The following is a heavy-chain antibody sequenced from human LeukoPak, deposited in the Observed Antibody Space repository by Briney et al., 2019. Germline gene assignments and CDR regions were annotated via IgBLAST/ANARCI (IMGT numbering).Heavy chain of an antibody. J-gene: IGHJ4*02. D-gene: IGHD3-3*01. CDR1: GFTVSSNY. Sequence: GGSLRLSCAASGFTVSSNYMSWVRQAPGKGLEWVSYISSSGSTIYYADSMKGRFTISRDNAKNSLYLQMNSLRAEDAAVYYCARSEPGYDFWSGYDYWGQGTLVTVSS. CDR2: ISSSGSTI. CDR3: ARSEPGYDFWSGYDY. V-gene: IGHV3-11*01.